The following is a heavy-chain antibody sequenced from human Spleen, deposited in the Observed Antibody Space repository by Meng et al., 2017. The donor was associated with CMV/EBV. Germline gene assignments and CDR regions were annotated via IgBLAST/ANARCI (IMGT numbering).Heavy chain of an antibody. D-gene: IGHD6-13*01. J-gene: IGHJ4*02. Sequence: SETLSLTCTVSGGSISSGDYYWSWIRQPPGKGLEWIGYIYYSGSTNYNPSLNSRFTISVDTSKSQFSLKVFSVTAADTAVYYCARTSSWYASDFWGQGALVTVSS. CDR3: ARTSSWYASDF. CDR2: IYYSGST. V-gene: IGHV4-61*08. CDR1: GGSISSGDYY.